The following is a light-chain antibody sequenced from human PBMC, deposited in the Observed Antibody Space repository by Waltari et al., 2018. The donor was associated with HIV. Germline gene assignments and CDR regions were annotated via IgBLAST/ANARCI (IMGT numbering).Light chain of an antibody. Sequence: QSVLTQPPSVSGDPGQRVTISCTGSSSNIGAGYDVNWYQQLPGTAPKLLIYNNSNRPSGVPDRFSGSKSGTSASLAITGLQAEDEADYYCQSYDSSLSGSDVFGTGTKVTVL. CDR2: NNS. V-gene: IGLV1-40*01. CDR1: SSNIGAGYD. J-gene: IGLJ1*01. CDR3: QSYDSSLSGSDV.